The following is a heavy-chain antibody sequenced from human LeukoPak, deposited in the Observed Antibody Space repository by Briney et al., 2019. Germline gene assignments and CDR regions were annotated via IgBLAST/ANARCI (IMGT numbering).Heavy chain of an antibody. J-gene: IGHJ4*02. D-gene: IGHD6-13*01. CDR1: GFSFSSYW. CDR3: ARDPGIAAAGTVGYFDS. Sequence: GGSLRLSCVTSGFSFSSYWMSWVRQTPGKGLEWVANIKQEGSARYYVDSVTGRFTISRDNAMNSLYLQMNSLRVEDTAVYYCARDPGIAAAGTVGYFDSWGQGILVTVSS. CDR2: IKQEGSAR. V-gene: IGHV3-7*01.